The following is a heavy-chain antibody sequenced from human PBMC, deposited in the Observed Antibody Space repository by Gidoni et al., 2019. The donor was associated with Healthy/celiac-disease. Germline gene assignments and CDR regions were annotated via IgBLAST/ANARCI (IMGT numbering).Heavy chain of an antibody. CDR2: IYYSGST. CDR1: GGSISSGGYY. J-gene: IGHJ4*02. CDR3: ARMTVDIVATILYYFDY. Sequence: QVQLQESGPGLVKPSQTLSLTCPVSGGSISSGGYYWSWIRQHPGKGLEWIGYIYYSGSTYYNPSLKSRVTISVDTSKNQFSLKLSSVTAADTAVYYCARMTVDIVATILYYFDYWGQGTLVTVSS. D-gene: IGHD5-12*01. V-gene: IGHV4-31*03.